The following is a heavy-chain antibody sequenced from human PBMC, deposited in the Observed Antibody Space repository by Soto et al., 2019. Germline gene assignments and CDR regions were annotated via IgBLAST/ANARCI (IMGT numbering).Heavy chain of an antibody. Sequence: GGSLRLSCAASGFTFSSYAMSWVRQAPGKGLEWVSAISGSGGSTYYADSVKGRFTISRDNSKNTLYLQMNSLRAEDTAVYYCAKDPGTRPIDYYGSGSYYGPNVWGKGTTVTVSS. V-gene: IGHV3-23*01. J-gene: IGHJ6*04. D-gene: IGHD3-10*01. CDR1: GFTFSSYA. CDR2: ISGSGGST. CDR3: AKDPGTRPIDYYGSGSYYGPNV.